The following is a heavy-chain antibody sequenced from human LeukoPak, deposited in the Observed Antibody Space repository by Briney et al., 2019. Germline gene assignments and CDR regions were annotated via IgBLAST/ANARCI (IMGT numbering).Heavy chain of an antibody. V-gene: IGHV3-23*01. CDR1: GFTFGGYA. J-gene: IGHJ4*02. Sequence: GGSLRLSRAASGFTFGGYAMGWVRQAPGKGLEWVSAISGSGGSTYYADSVKGRFTVSRDNSKNTLYLQMNSLRAEDTAVYYCAKIGTYDLWSGYYFDYWGQGTLVTVSS. CDR2: ISGSGGST. D-gene: IGHD3-3*01. CDR3: AKIGTYDLWSGYYFDY.